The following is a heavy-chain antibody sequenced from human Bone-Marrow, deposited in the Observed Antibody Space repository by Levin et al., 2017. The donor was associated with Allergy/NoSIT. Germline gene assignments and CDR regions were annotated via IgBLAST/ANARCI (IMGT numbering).Heavy chain of an antibody. Sequence: PGGSLRLSCEASGFDFHIYIMNCVRQAPGKGLEWLSSITTGSNYKYYVDSVRGRFVISRDNGRNSLYLQMNILRSEAMAVYYCARSHPLTGTTHFSYQDGMDVWGQGTTVTVSS. V-gene: IGHV3-21*01. D-gene: IGHD1/OR15-1a*01. CDR3: ARSHPLTGTTHFSYQDGMDV. CDR1: GFDFHIYI. CDR2: ITTGSNYK. J-gene: IGHJ6*02.